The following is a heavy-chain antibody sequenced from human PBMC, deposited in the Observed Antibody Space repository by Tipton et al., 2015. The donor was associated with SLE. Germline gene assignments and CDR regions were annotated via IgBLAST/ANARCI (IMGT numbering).Heavy chain of an antibody. J-gene: IGHJ3*02. CDR3: ARGKGIAGRPGDAFDI. CDR1: NYSIRDGYY. CDR2: INQSGST. D-gene: IGHD6-6*01. V-gene: IGHV4-34*01. Sequence: TLSLTCTVSNYSIRDGYYWSWIRQPPGKGLEWIGEINQSGSTNYNPSLTSRGTISVDMSKKQVSLRLTSVTAADTAVYFCARGKGIAGRPGDAFDIWGQGTVVTVSS.